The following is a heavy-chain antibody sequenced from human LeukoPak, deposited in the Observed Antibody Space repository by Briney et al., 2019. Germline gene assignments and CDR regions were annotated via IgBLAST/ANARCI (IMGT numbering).Heavy chain of an antibody. V-gene: IGHV4-4*07. Sequence: SETLSLTCTVSGGAISSYYWSWIRQPAAKGLEWIGRIYTTGRTDYSASLKSRVTMSVDTPNNQFSLKLSSVTAADTAVYYCARDLPSYYFDSGNMFDPWGQGILVTVSS. CDR3: ARDLPSYYFDSGNMFDP. J-gene: IGHJ5*02. CDR1: GGAISSYY. D-gene: IGHD3-10*01. CDR2: IYTTGRT.